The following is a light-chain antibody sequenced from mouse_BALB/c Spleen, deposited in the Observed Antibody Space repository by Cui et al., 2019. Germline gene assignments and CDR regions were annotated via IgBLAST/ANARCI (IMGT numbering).Light chain of an antibody. CDR2: KAS. Sequence: DIQMNQSPSSLSASLGDTITITCHASQNINVWLSWYQQKPGNIPKLLIYKASNLHTGVPSRFSGSGSGTVFTLTISILQPKDIATYYCQQGQSYPLAFGGGTKLEIK. J-gene: IGKJ1*01. CDR3: QQGQSYPLA. V-gene: IGKV10-94*01. CDR1: QNINVW.